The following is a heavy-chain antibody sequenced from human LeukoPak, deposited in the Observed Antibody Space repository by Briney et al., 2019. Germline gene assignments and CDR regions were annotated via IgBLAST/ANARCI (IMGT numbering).Heavy chain of an antibody. CDR3: ARSIFYGDYAPWYYFDY. V-gene: IGHV1-69*05. D-gene: IGHD4-17*01. CDR2: IIPIFGTA. CDR1: GGTFSSYA. J-gene: IGHJ4*02. Sequence: GASVKVSCKASGGTFSSYAISWVPQAPGQGLEWMGGIIPIFGTANYAQKFQGRVTITTDESTSTAYMELSSLRSEDTAVYYCARSIFYGDYAPWYYFDYWGQGTLVTVSS.